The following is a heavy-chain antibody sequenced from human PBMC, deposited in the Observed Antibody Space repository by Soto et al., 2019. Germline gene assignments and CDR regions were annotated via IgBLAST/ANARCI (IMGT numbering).Heavy chain of an antibody. D-gene: IGHD2-2*01. CDR1: GYTFTSYA. CDR2: INAGNGNT. Sequence: QVQLVQSGAEVKKPGASVKVSCKASGYTFTSYAMHWVRQAPGQRLEWMGWINAGNGNTKYSQKFQGRVTITRETSASTAYMELSSLRSEDTAVYYCARNRYCSSTSCYVLFDYWGQGTLVTVSS. V-gene: IGHV1-3*01. CDR3: ARNRYCSSTSCYVLFDY. J-gene: IGHJ4*02.